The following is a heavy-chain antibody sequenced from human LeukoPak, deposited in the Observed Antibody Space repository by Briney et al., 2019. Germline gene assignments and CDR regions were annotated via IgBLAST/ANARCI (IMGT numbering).Heavy chain of an antibody. CDR1: GFTFSSYA. D-gene: IGHD4-17*01. V-gene: IGHV3-23*01. Sequence: PGGSLRLSCAASGFTFSSYAMSWVRQAPGKGLEWVSAISGSGGSTYYADSVQGRFTISRDNSKNTLYLQMNSLRAEDTAVYYCARDGATVTTSLDWYFDLWGRGTLVTVSS. CDR2: ISGSGGST. CDR3: ARDGATVTTSLDWYFDL. J-gene: IGHJ2*01.